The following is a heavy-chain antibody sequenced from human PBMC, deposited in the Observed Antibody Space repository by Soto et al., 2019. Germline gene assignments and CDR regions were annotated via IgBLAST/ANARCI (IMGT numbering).Heavy chain of an antibody. J-gene: IGHJ4*02. CDR2: ISSSSSTI. V-gene: IGHV3-48*01. CDR3: ARDQHYSDYGDFNFDY. CDR1: GFTFSSYS. Sequence: GASLRLSCAASGFTFSSYSMNWVRQAPGKGLEWVSYISSSSSTIYYADSVKGRFTISRDNAKNSLYLQMNSLRAEDTAVYYCARDQHYSDYGDFNFDYWGQGTLVTVSS. D-gene: IGHD4-17*01.